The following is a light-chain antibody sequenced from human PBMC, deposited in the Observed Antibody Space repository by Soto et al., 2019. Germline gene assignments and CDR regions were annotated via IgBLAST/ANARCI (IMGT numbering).Light chain of an antibody. CDR1: ERVSGSY. J-gene: IGKJ1*01. CDR2: GAS. V-gene: IGKV3-20*01. CDR3: QQYGRT. Sequence: VLTQSPGTLSLSPGERAALSCRASERVSGSYIAWYQQKVGQSPRLLIYGASNRATGIPDRFSGSGSGTDFTLAISRLEPEDFSMYYCQQYGRTFCLGTKVEMK.